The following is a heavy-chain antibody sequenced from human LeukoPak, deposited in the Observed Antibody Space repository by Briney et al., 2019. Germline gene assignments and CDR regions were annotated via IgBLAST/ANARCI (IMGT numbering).Heavy chain of an antibody. CDR1: GFIFSHYW. CDR2: IKEDGSEK. J-gene: IGHJ4*02. CDR3: ARGTSFGAY. V-gene: IGHV3-7*01. Sequence: PGGSLRLSCAASGFIFSHYWMSWVRQAPGKGLEWVANIKEDGSEKYYVDSVKGRFGISRDNAENSLYLQVNSLRVEDTAVYYCARGTSFGAYWGQGTLVTVSS. D-gene: IGHD3-16*01.